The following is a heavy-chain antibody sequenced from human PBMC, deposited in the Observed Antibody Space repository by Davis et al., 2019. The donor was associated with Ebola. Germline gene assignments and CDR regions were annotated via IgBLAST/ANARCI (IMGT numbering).Heavy chain of an antibody. CDR1: GFTFSRYA. J-gene: IGHJ4*02. V-gene: IGHV3-23*01. CDR2: ISGSSGST. D-gene: IGHD7-27*01. Sequence: GESLKISCAASGFTFSRYAMSWVRQAPGKGLEWVSIISGSSGSTYYADFVKGRFTISRDNSKNTLYLQMNSLRVEDTAVYYCAKGPELGKFDYWGQGTLATVSS. CDR3: AKGPELGKFDY.